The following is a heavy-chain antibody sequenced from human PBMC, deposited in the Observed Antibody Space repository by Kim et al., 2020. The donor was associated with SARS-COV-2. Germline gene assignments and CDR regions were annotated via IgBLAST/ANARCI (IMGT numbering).Heavy chain of an antibody. Sequence: GGSLRLSCAASGFTFSSYEMNWVRQAPGKGLEWVSYISSSGSTIYYADSVKGRFTISRDNAKNSLYLQMNSLRAEDTAVYYCARGLHGWGSWFDPWGQGTLVTVSS. J-gene: IGHJ5*02. CDR2: ISSSGSTI. D-gene: IGHD7-27*01. CDR1: GFTFSSYE. V-gene: IGHV3-48*03. CDR3: ARGLHGWGSWFDP.